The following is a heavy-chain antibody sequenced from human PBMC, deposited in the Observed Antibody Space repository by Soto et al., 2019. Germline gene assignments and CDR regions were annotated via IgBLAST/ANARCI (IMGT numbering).Heavy chain of an antibody. J-gene: IGHJ3*02. CDR2: IYHNGNS. CDR3: ARGADIEGTTGDAFDI. D-gene: IGHD1-1*01. V-gene: IGHV4-38-2*01. CDR1: GFSISGGYY. Sequence: SETLSLTCAVSGFSISGGYYWGWIRQPPGKGLEWVAIIYHNGNSYYNPSLKSRVTISLDTSKTHFSLKLSSVTAADTAVYFCARGADIEGTTGDAFDIWGQGTMVTV.